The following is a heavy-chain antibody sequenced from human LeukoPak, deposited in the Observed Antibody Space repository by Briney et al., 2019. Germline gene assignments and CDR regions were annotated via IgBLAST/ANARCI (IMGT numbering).Heavy chain of an antibody. CDR3: AKDPRRNYYDSSGRVYYFDY. CDR1: GFTFSSYG. J-gene: IGHJ4*02. CDR2: IWYDGSNK. Sequence: PGSSLRLSCAASGFTFSSYGMHWVRQAPGKGLEWVAVIWYDGSNKYYADSVKGRFTISRDNSKNTLYLQMNSLRAEDTAVYYCAKDPRRNYYDSSGRVYYFDYWGQGTLVTVSS. V-gene: IGHV3-33*06. D-gene: IGHD3-22*01.